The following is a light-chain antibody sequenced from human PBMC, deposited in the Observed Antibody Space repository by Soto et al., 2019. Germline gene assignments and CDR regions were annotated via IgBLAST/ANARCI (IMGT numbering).Light chain of an antibody. V-gene: IGKV3-11*01. CDR2: DAS. CDR1: QSVSSY. Sequence: EIVLTQSPATLSLSPGERATLSCRASQSVSSYLAWYQQKPGQAPGLLIYDASNRATGIPARFSGSGSGTYFTLTISSLEPEEFAVYYCQQRSNWPLTFGGGTKVEIK. CDR3: QQRSNWPLT. J-gene: IGKJ4*01.